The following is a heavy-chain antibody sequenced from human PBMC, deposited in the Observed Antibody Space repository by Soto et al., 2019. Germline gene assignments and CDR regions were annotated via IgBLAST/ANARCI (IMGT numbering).Heavy chain of an antibody. Sequence: SETLSLTCAVSGGSISSSNWWSWVRQPPGKGLEWIGEIYHSGSTNYNPSLKSRVTISVDKSKNQFSLKLSSVTAADTAVYYCARGSPRFALRALIDYWGQGTLVTVSS. CDR1: GGSISSSNW. CDR3: ARGSPRFALRALIDY. CDR2: IYHSGST. D-gene: IGHD3-10*01. V-gene: IGHV4-4*02. J-gene: IGHJ4*02.